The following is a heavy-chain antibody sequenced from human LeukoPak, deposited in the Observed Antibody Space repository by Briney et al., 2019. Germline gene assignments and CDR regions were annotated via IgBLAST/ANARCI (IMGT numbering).Heavy chain of an antibody. CDR3: ARDSGTTGEVKFDP. J-gene: IGHJ5*02. CDR1: GGSISSYY. Sequence: PSETLSLTCTVSGGSISSYYWSWIRQPPGKGLEWIGYIYNSGSTTYNPSLKNRVTMSVDTSKNQFSLKLSSVTAADTAVYYCARDSGTTGEVKFDPWGQGTLVTVSS. V-gene: IGHV4-59*12. D-gene: IGHD3-10*01. CDR2: IYNSGST.